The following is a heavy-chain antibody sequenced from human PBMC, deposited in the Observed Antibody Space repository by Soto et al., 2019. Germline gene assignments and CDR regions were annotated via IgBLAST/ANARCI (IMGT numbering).Heavy chain of an antibody. Sequence: QVRLVQSGPEVKKPGASVRVSCKASGYTFANYGITWVRQTSGQGLEWLGWISGYNINTHYAQKFEDRVTLTTDKSTSTVYMELRSLKSDDTAIYFCAREWRWEPLLYWGQGTLVTVSP. V-gene: IGHV1-18*01. D-gene: IGHD1-26*01. J-gene: IGHJ4*02. CDR3: AREWRWEPLLY. CDR1: GYTFANYG. CDR2: ISGYNINT.